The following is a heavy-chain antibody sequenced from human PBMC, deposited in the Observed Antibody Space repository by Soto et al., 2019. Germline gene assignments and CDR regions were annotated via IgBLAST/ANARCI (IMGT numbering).Heavy chain of an antibody. D-gene: IGHD5-12*01. CDR2: IHYSGST. J-gene: IGHJ4*02. CDR1: GGSISNYY. CDR3: ARERVATKKQYYLGS. V-gene: IGHV4-59*12. Sequence: SETLSLTCTVSGGSISNYYWSWIRQSPGKGLEWIGYIHYSGSTNYNPSLKSRVTILVDTSKNQFSLKLNSVTAADTAVYYCARERVATKKQYYLGSWGQGTLVTVSS.